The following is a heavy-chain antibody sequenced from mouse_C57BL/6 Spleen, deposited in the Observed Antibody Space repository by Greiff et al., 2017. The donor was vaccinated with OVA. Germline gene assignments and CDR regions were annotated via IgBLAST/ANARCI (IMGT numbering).Heavy chain of an antibody. D-gene: IGHD1-1*01. CDR2: IRNKANNHAT. CDR1: GFTFSDAW. CDR3: TRRGGSSYHFDY. Sequence: EVKLMESGGGLVQPGGSMKLSCAASGFTFSDAWMDWVRQSPEKGLEWVAEIRNKANNHATYYAESVKGRFTISRDDSKSSVYLQMNSLRAEDTGIYYCTRRGGSSYHFDYWGQGTTLTVSS. V-gene: IGHV6-6*01. J-gene: IGHJ2*01.